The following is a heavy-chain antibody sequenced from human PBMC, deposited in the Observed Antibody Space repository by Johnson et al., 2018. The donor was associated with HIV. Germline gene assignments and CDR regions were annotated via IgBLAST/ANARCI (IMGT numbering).Heavy chain of an antibody. CDR1: GFTFDDHA. V-gene: IGHV3-66*01. CDR3: ARAYTYGAFDI. D-gene: IGHD5-18*01. CDR2: IYSGGST. J-gene: IGHJ3*02. Sequence: VQLVESGGVVVQPGGSLRLSCAASGFTFDDHAMHWVRQAPGKVLERVSLIYSGGSTSHADSVKGRFIISRDNSKSTLYLQMNSPRAEDTAVYYCARAYTYGAFDIWGQGTTVTISS.